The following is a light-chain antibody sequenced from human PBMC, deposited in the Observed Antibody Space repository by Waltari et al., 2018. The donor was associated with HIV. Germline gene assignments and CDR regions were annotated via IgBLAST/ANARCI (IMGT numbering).Light chain of an antibody. CDR2: AAS. CDR1: QSISSY. V-gene: IGKV1-39*01. CDR3: QQSYSRT. Sequence: SLSASVGDRVTITCRASQSISSYLNWYQQKPGKAPKLLIYAASSLQSGVPSRFSGSGSGTDFTLTISSLQPEDFATYYCQQSYSRTFGPGTKVDIK. J-gene: IGKJ3*01.